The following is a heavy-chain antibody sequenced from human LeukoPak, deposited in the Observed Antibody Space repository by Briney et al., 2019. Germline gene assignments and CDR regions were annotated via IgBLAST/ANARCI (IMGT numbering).Heavy chain of an antibody. D-gene: IGHD1-1*01. CDR3: ATERQKYFDY. Sequence: PGGSLRLSCAASGFTFSSYAMSWVRQAPGKGLEWVSAISGSGGSTYYADSVKGRFTISRDNNKNSLSLQMNSLRTEDTALYYCATERQKYFDYWGQGTLVTVSS. CDR2: ISGSGGST. V-gene: IGHV3-23*01. CDR1: GFTFSSYA. J-gene: IGHJ4*02.